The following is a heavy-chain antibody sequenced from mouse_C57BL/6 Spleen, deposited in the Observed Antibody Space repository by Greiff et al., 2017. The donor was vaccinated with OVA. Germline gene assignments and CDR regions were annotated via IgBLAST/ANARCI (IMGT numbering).Heavy chain of an antibody. J-gene: IGHJ1*03. CDR1: GYTFTSYW. CDR3: ARWCYLGSFDV. Sequence: VQLQQPGAELVKPGASVKLSCKASGYTFTSYWMHWVKQRPGQGLEWIGMIHPNSGSTNYNEKFKSKATLTVDKSSSTAYMQLSSLTSEDSAVYYCARWCYLGSFDVWGTGTTVTVSS. D-gene: IGHD2-12*01. V-gene: IGHV1-64*01. CDR2: IHPNSGST.